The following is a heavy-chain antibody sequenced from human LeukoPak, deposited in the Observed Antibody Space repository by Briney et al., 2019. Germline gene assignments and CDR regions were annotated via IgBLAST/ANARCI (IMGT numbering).Heavy chain of an antibody. D-gene: IGHD4-23*01. J-gene: IGHJ3*02. Sequence: PSETLSLTCAVSGGSISSGGYSWSWIRQPPGKGLEWIGYIYYSGSTNYNPSLESRVTISVDTSKNHFSLKLSSVTAADTAVYYCARRLRWRRSAFDIWGQGTMVTVSS. CDR2: IYYSGST. CDR1: GGSISSGGYS. CDR3: ARRLRWRRSAFDI. V-gene: IGHV4-30-4*07.